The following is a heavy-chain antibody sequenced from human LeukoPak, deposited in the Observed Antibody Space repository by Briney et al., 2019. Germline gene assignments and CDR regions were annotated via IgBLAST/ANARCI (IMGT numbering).Heavy chain of an antibody. V-gene: IGHV3-30*02. D-gene: IGHD3-16*01. CDR2: IRYDGSNK. Sequence: GGSLRLSCAASGFTFSSYGMHWVRQAPGKGLEWVAFIRYDGSNKYYADSVKGRFTISRDNAKNSLYLQMNSLRAEDTAVYYCARVGPGAFDIWGQGTMVTVSS. CDR3: ARVGPGAFDI. CDR1: GFTFSSYG. J-gene: IGHJ3*02.